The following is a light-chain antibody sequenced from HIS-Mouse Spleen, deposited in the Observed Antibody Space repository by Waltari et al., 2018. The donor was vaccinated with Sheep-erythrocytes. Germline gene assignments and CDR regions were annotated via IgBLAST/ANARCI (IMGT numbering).Light chain of an antibody. Sequence: QSVLTQPPSVSAAPGQKVTISCSGSSPNIGTHYVPWYQQLPGTAPKLLIYDNNKRPSGIPDRFSGSKSGTSATLGITGLQTGDEADYYCGTWDSSLSAGVFGGGTKLTVL. CDR3: GTWDSSLSAGV. CDR1: SPNIGTHY. J-gene: IGLJ3*02. V-gene: IGLV1-51*01. CDR2: DNN.